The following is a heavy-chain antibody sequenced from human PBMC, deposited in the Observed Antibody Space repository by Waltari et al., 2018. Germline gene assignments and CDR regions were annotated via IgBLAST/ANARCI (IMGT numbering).Heavy chain of an antibody. J-gene: IGHJ5*02. CDR2: IYYSGNT. CDR1: GGSISSINYN. V-gene: IGHV4-39*01. CDR3: ARTYSGDYEFWFDP. Sequence: QLQLQESSPGLVKSSETLSLTCDVSGGSISSINYNLGWLRQTPGKGMEWIASIYYSGNTYYNPTPKSRVTISVYMSKNQLSLRLSSVTAADTAVYYGARTYSGDYEFWFDPWGQGTLVTVSS. D-gene: IGHD1-26*01.